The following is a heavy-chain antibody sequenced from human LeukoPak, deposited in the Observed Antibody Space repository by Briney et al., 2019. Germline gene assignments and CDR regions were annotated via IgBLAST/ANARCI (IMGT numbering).Heavy chain of an antibody. J-gene: IGHJ5*02. CDR1: GGSYSGCY. CDR2: INHSGST. Sequence: KPSETLSLTCAVYGGSYSGCYWSWIRQPPGKWLECIGEINHSGSTNYTPSIKSRVTISVDTSKKQFSLKLRSVTATEPVVSYCASRTNNWFDPWGQGTLVTASS. V-gene: IGHV4-34*01. CDR3: ASRTNNWFDP. D-gene: IGHD1-7*01.